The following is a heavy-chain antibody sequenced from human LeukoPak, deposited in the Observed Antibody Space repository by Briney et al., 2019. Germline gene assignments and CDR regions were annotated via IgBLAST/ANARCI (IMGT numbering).Heavy chain of an antibody. CDR3: ARSSGYYYGHVDY. J-gene: IGHJ4*02. Sequence: SETLSLTCTDSGGSISSYYWSWIRQPPGKGLEWIGYIYYSGSTNYNPSLKSRVTISVDTSKNQFSLKLSSVTAADTAVYYCARSSGYYYGHVDYWGQGTLVTVSS. D-gene: IGHD3-22*01. CDR1: GGSISSYY. CDR2: IYYSGST. V-gene: IGHV4-59*01.